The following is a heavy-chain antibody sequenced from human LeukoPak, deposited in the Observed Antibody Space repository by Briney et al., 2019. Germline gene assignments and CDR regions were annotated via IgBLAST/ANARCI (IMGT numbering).Heavy chain of an antibody. D-gene: IGHD1-26*01. Sequence: SETLSLTCTVSGGSIGSYYWSWIRLPPGKGLEWIGYIYDSGSTNYNPSLKSRVTISVDTSTSQFSLKLSSATAADTAVYYCARCLSGTYYDYWGQGTLVTVSS. J-gene: IGHJ4*02. CDR1: GGSIGSYY. CDR2: IYDSGST. V-gene: IGHV4-59*01. CDR3: ARCLSGTYYDY.